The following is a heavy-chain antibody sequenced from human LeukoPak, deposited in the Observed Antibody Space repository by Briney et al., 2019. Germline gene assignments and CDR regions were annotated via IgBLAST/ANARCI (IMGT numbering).Heavy chain of an antibody. CDR1: GGSSARPF. V-gene: IGHV4-34*12. CDR2: LVLTGRT. Sequence: SPSVSPARAVAGGSSARPFWSSTRLPASSGLGCMGVLVLTGRTDYNLSLEGRVTMSVDTSKNRSSLRLTSVTAADTAVYFCARAERRINLARGVFGSPFVSWGQGTLVSVSS. J-gene: IGHJ5*01. CDR3: ARAERRINLARGVFGSPFVS. D-gene: IGHD3-10*01.